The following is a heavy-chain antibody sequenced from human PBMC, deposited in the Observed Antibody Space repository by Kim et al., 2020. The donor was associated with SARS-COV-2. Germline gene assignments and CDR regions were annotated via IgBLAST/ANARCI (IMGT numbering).Heavy chain of an antibody. J-gene: IGHJ4*02. CDR2: IWYDGSNK. V-gene: IGHV3-33*08. CDR3: ARGGYYDSSGYLGARFDY. Sequence: GGSLRLSCAASGFTFSSYGMHWVRQAPGKGLEWVAVIWYDGSNKYYADSVKGRFTISRDNSKNTLYLQMNSLRAEDTAVYYCARGGYYDSSGYLGARFDYWGQGTLVTVSS. CDR1: GFTFSSYG. D-gene: IGHD3-22*01.